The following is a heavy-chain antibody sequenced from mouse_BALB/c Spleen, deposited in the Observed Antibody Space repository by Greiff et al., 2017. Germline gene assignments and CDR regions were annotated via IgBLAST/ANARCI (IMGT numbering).Heavy chain of an antibody. CDR2: ISSGSSTI. J-gene: IGHJ2*01. CDR1: GFTFSSFG. D-gene: IGHD2-1*01. Sequence: EVKLQESGGGLVQPGGSRKLSCAASGFTFSSFGMHWVRQAPEKGLEWVAYISSGSSTIYYADTVKGRFTISRDNPKNTLFLQMTSLRSEDTAMYYCARLGSSYGNYDYWGQGTTLTVSS. V-gene: IGHV5-17*02. CDR3: ARLGSSYGNYDY.